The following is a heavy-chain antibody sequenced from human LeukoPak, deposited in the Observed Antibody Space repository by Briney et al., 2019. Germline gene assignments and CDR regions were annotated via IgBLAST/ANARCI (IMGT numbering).Heavy chain of an antibody. CDR1: GFSFSGHW. CDR3: ARGPNSNWSGLDF. CDR2: ISPTGSTT. J-gene: IGHJ4*02. D-gene: IGHD6-6*01. Sequence: PGRSLRLSCTASGFSFSGHWMHWARQLPGKGLVWVSRISPTGSTTSYADSVKGRFTVSRDNAKNTLYLQVNNLRAGDTAVYYCARGPNSNWSGLDFWGQGTLLTVSS. V-gene: IGHV3-74*01.